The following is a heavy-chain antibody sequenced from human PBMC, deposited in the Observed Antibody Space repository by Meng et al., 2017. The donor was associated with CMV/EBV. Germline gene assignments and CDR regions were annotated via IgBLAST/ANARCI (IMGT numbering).Heavy chain of an antibody. D-gene: IGHD3-3*01. J-gene: IGHJ4*01. Sequence: GGSLRPPCAAPGFTFSSYAMSWVRQLPGKGLEWVSAISGSGVSTYYADPVKGRFTITRDNSKNTLYLQMNSLRAEDTAVYYCAKAGTYYDFWSGFFDYWGQGTLVTVSS. V-gene: IGHV3-23*01. CDR3: AKAGTYYDFWSGFFDY. CDR2: ISGSGVST. CDR1: GFTFSSYA.